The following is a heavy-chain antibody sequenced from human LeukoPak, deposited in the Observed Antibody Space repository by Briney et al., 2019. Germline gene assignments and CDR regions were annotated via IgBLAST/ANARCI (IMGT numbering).Heavy chain of an antibody. CDR2: IIPILGIA. J-gene: IGHJ3*02. D-gene: IGHD4-23*01. Sequence: GGSLRLSCAASGFTFSSYAISWVRQAPGQGLEWMGRIIPILGIANYAQKFQGRVTITADKSTSTAYMELSSLRSEDTAVYYCARAEPHYGGNSGAAFDIWGQGTMVTVSS. CDR3: ARAEPHYGGNSGAAFDI. CDR1: GFTFSSYA. V-gene: IGHV1-69*04.